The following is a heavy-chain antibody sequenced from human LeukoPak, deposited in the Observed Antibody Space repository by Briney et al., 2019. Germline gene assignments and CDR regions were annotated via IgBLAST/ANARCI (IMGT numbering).Heavy chain of an antibody. V-gene: IGHV4-4*07. J-gene: IGHJ4*02. CDR3: ARDDSSGY. CDR2: IYSSGTT. D-gene: IGHD3-22*01. CDR1: GGSLNNYY. Sequence: TSETLSLTCTVSGGSLNNYYWSWIRQPAGKGLEWIGRIYSSGTTNYNPSLKSRVTMSVDTSKNQLSLKLTSVTAADTAVYYCARDDSSGYWGQGTLVTVSS.